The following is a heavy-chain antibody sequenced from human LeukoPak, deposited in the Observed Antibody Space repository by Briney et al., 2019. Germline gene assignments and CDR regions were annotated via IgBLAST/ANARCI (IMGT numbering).Heavy chain of an antibody. CDR3: ARDELLNRNWFDP. Sequence: GGSLRLSCAASEFTVSANEMSWVRQAPGKGLEWVSDINWNGDSTGYAHSVRGRFTISRDNSKNSVYLQMNSLRVEDTAFYYCARDELLNRNWFDPWGQGTLVTVSS. CDR2: INWNGDST. J-gene: IGHJ5*02. CDR1: EFTVSANE. D-gene: IGHD3-10*01. V-gene: IGHV3-20*04.